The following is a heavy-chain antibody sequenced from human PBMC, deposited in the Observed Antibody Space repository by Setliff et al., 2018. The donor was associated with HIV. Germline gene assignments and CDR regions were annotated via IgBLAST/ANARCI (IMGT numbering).Heavy chain of an antibody. J-gene: IGHJ4*02. V-gene: IGHV4-39*07. Sequence: SETLSLTCTVSGGSISSSGYYWGWIRQPPGKGLEWIGSIYYSGSTYYNPSLKSRVTISVDTSKNQFSLKLSSVTAADTAVYYCARASTRIGYDSSGYPFDYWGQGTLVTSPQ. D-gene: IGHD3-22*01. CDR2: IYYSGST. CDR3: ARASTRIGYDSSGYPFDY. CDR1: GGSISSSGYY.